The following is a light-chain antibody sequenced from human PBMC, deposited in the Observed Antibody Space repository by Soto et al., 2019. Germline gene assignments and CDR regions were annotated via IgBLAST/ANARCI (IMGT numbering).Light chain of an antibody. V-gene: IGKV3-11*01. CDR2: DAS. J-gene: IGKJ4*01. Sequence: EIVLTQSPATLSLSPGERASLSCRASQSISVYLAWYQQKPGQAPRLLIYDASNRATGIPARFSGSGSGTDFTLTISSLEPEDFAVYYCHQRTRWPPTFGGGTKVEI. CDR1: QSISVY. CDR3: HQRTRWPPT.